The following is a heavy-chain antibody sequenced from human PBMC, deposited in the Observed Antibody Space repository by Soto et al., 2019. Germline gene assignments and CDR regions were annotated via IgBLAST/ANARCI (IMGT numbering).Heavy chain of an antibody. CDR3: ARVSSSCASCYYYGVDV. CDR2: IYYSGST. D-gene: IGHD6-6*01. J-gene: IGHJ6*02. CDR1: GGSISSGGYY. Sequence: KTSETLSLTCTVSGGSISSGGYYWSWIRQHPGKGLEWIGYIYYSGSTYYNPSLKSRVTISVDTSKNQFSLKLSSVTAADTAVYYCARVSSSCASCYYYGVDVWGQGTTVTVSS. V-gene: IGHV4-31*03.